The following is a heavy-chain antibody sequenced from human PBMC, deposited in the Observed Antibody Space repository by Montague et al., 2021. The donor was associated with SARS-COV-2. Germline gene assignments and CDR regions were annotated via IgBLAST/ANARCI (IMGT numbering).Heavy chain of an antibody. J-gene: IGHJ4*02. Sequence: SETLSLTCDVYGGSFSRCFLSWIRQPPGRGSELIGHISPTGSTRYNPSLDSRVTISLDTSKSRLSLELTSVTVADTSIYFCVGAPNEYYFDYWGQGTPVSVSS. CDR3: VGAPNEYYFDY. D-gene: IGHD3-16*01. CDR1: GGSFSRCF. V-gene: IGHV4-34*01. CDR2: ISPTGST.